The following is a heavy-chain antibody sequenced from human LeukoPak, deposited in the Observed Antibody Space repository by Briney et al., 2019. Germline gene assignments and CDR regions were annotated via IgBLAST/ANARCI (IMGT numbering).Heavy chain of an antibody. Sequence: ASVKVSCKASGYTFTGYYMHWVRQAPGQGLEWTGWINPNSGGTNYAQKFQGRVTMTRDTSISTAYMELRSLRSDDTAVYYCARAGVAATAYYFDYWGQGTLVTVSS. CDR3: ARAGVAATAYYFDY. V-gene: IGHV1-2*02. CDR2: INPNSGGT. D-gene: IGHD2-15*01. J-gene: IGHJ4*02. CDR1: GYTFTGYY.